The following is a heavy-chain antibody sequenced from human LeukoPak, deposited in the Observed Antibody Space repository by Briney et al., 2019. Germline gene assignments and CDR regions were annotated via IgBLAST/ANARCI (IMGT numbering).Heavy chain of an antibody. CDR3: ARSYFGDYEDF. D-gene: IGHD4-17*01. J-gene: IGHJ4*02. V-gene: IGHV3-74*01. CDR1: RCTPTTES. CDR2: INSDGSST. Sequence: RGSRRRSTETYRCTPTTESIHWVRQARGNRLMWVSRINSDGSSTSYADSVKGRFTISRDNAKNRVYLHMNSLKVEDTAVYYCARSYFGDYEDFWGQGTLVAVSS.